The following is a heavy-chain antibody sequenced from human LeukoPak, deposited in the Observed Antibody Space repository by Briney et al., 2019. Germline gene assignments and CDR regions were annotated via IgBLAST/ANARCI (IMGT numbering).Heavy chain of an antibody. CDR2: INPTGGGT. Sequence: ASVKASCKASGYTFSSYYMHWVRQAPGQGLEWMGIINPTGGGTNYAQKFQGRVTMTRDTSTSTVYMELSSLRSEDTAVYYCARVPGDGYNFSFDYWGQGTLVTVSS. V-gene: IGHV1-46*01. J-gene: IGHJ4*02. D-gene: IGHD5-24*01. CDR3: ARVPGDGYNFSFDY. CDR1: GYTFSSYY.